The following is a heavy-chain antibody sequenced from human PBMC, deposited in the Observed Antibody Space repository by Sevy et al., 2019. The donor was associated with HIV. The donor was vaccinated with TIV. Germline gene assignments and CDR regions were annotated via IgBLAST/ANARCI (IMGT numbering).Heavy chain of an antibody. D-gene: IGHD6-13*01. CDR2: IYYSGST. CDR1: GGSISSYY. J-gene: IGHJ4*02. CDR3: ARTHIAATYGHFDY. V-gene: IGHV4-59*13. Sequence: SETLSLTCTVSGGSISSYYWSWIRQPPVKGLEWIGYIYYSGSTNYNPSLKSRVTISADTSKNQFSLKLSSVTAADTAVYYCARTHIAATYGHFDYWGQGTLVTVSS.